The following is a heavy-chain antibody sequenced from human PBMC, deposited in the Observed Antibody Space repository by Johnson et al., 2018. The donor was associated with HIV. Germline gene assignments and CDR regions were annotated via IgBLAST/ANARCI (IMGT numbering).Heavy chain of an antibody. J-gene: IGHJ3*01. CDR2: IKSKTDGGTT. CDR3: ATESRLDDAFDF. D-gene: IGHD6-25*01. Sequence: VQLVESVGGLVQPGGSLRLSCAASGFTVSSNYMSWVRQAPGKGLEWVGRIKSKTDGGTTDYAAPVKGRFTISRDDSKNTLYLQMNSLTADDTAVYYCATESRLDDAFDFWGQGTMVTVSS. CDR1: GFTVSSNY. V-gene: IGHV3-15*01.